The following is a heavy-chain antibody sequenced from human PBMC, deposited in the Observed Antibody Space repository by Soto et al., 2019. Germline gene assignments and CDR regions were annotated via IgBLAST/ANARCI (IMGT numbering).Heavy chain of an antibody. CDR1: GGSISSDNW. V-gene: IGHV4-4*02. J-gene: IGHJ4*02. Sequence: SETLSLTCTFSGGSISSDNWWTWVRQPPGKGLGWIGEVYHSGSTNYSPSLKSRVTILVDKSKNQFSLELTSVTAADTALYYCARASASSMLRGVIINWGQGILVTVSS. D-gene: IGHD3-10*01. CDR3: ARASASSMLRGVIIN. CDR2: VYHSGST.